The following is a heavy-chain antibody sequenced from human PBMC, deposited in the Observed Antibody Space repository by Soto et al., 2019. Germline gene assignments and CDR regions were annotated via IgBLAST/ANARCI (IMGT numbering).Heavy chain of an antibody. J-gene: IGHJ4*02. V-gene: IGHV4-59*11. CDR3: ARSGHFCEGAV. D-gene: IGHD1-26*01. CDR1: GASMENHY. Sequence: PSETLSLTCTVSGASMENHYGSWYRPPPGKGLEYIGYMFYTGRADYNASFTSRVTMSVDTSNNQFSLKLRSVSAAETAVYYCARSGHFCEGAVWGRGIQVTVSS. CDR2: MFYTGRA.